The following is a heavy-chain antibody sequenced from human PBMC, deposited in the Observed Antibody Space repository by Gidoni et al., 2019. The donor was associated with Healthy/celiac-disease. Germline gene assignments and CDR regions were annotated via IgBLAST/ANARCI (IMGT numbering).Heavy chain of an antibody. CDR3: AKDMRYSGYDAFDI. Sequence: EVQLVESGGGLVQPGRSLRLSCAASGFTFDDYAMHWVRQAPGKGLEWVSGISWNSGSIGYADSVKGRFTISRDNAKNSLYLQMNSLRAEDTALYYCAKDMRYSGYDAFDIWGQGTMVTVSS. CDR1: GFTFDDYA. V-gene: IGHV3-9*01. D-gene: IGHD5-12*01. J-gene: IGHJ3*02. CDR2: ISWNSGSI.